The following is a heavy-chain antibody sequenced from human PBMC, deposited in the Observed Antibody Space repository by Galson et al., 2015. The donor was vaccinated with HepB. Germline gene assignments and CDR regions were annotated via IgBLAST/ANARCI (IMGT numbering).Heavy chain of an antibody. J-gene: IGHJ4*02. D-gene: IGHD1-1*01. CDR2: MSDTGVNT. CDR3: VKGADSNDDRYDY. Sequence: GFIFRNYAMTWVRQAPGTGLEWVSGMSDTGVNTYYADAVKDRFTISRDNSKKMLYLHMSGLRVEDTATYFCVKGADSNDDRYDYWGQGTLVTVSS. CDR1: GFIFRNYA. V-gene: IGHV3-23*01.